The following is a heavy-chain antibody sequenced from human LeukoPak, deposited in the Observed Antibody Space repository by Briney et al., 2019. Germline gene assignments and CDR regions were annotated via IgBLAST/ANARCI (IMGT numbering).Heavy chain of an antibody. CDR2: ISAYNGNT. CDR1: GYTFTSYD. CDR3: ARVPLTYYDFWSGFTTHNYYYYMDV. Sequence: ASVKVSCKASGYTFTSYDINWVRQATGQGLEWMGWISAYNGNTNYAQKLQGRVTMTTDTSTSTAYMELRSLRSDDTAVYYCARVPLTYYDFWSGFTTHNYYYYMDVWGKGTTVTVSS. D-gene: IGHD3-3*01. V-gene: IGHV1-18*01. J-gene: IGHJ6*03.